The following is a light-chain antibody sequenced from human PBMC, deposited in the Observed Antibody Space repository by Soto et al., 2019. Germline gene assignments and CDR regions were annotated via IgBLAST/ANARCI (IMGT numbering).Light chain of an antibody. CDR3: AAWDDSLNGVV. Sequence: QSVLTQPPSASGTPGQRVTISCSGSSSNIGGNIVNWYQQLPGTAPKLLIFGNDQRPSWVPDRFSGSKSGTSASLAISGLQSEDEANYYWAAWDDSLNGVVFGGGTKLTVL. J-gene: IGLJ2*01. CDR1: SSNIGGNI. V-gene: IGLV1-44*01. CDR2: GND.